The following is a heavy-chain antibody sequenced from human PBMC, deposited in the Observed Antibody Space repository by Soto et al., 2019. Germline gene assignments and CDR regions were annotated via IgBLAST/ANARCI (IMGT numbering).Heavy chain of an antibody. Sequence: QVQLVQSGAEVKRPGASVKVSCKASGYTYTNLDINWVRQASGQGLEWMGWMNPHSDTGFAQKFRGRVTLTRDTPTSTVYMELTSLRFDDTAVYYCARYQIGEGFTAWGQGTPVTVYS. CDR2: MNPHSDT. V-gene: IGHV1-8*01. J-gene: IGHJ5*02. CDR3: ARYQIGEGFTA. CDR1: GYTYTNLD.